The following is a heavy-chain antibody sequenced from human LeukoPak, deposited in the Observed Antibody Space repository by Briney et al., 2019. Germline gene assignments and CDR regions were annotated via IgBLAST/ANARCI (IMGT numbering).Heavy chain of an antibody. CDR3: ARELGGTKTGGFDI. D-gene: IGHD1-14*01. J-gene: IGHJ3*02. CDR2: IGAAGAHT. V-gene: IGHV3-64*02. Sequence: GGSLRLSCAASGFRFSYHDMHWVRQAPGKGLEFASSIGAAGAHTFYADSVKGRFTISRDNFQSTMYLQMDGLRPEDSAVYYCARELGGTKTGGFDIWGQGTVVTVSS. CDR1: GFRFSYHD.